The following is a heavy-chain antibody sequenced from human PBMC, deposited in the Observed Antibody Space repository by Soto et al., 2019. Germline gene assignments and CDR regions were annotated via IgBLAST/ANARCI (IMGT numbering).Heavy chain of an antibody. CDR2: IIPNFGKA. J-gene: IGHJ4*02. CDR1: GYTFTSYD. CDR3: AREIDY. V-gene: IGHV1-69*05. Sequence: ASVKVSCKASGYTFTSYDINWVRQATGQGLEWMGGIIPNFGKANYAQKFQGRVTITTDESTSTAYMELSSLRSEDTAVYYCAREIDYWGQGTLVTVSS.